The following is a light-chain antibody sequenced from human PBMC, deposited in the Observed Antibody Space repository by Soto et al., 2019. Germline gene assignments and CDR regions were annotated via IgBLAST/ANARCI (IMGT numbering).Light chain of an antibody. J-gene: IGLJ1*01. V-gene: IGLV2-11*01. CDR1: SSDVGGYNY. CDR2: DVS. CDR3: CSYAGSYTFSYV. Sequence: QSALTQPRSVSGSPGQSVTISCTGTSSDVGGYNYVSWYQQHPGKAPKLMIYDVSKRPSGVPDRFSGSKSGNTASLTISGLQAEDEADYSCCSYAGSYTFSYVFGTGTKVTVL.